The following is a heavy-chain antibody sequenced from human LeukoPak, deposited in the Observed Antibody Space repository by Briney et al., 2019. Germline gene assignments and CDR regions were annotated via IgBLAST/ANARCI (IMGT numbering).Heavy chain of an antibody. D-gene: IGHD2-2*01. CDR3: GRLAHNAWYAIDF. CDR2: ISAYGDST. J-gene: IGHJ4*02. Sequence: GGSLRLSCATSGFTFSSYAMSWVRQAPGKGLEWVSAISAYGDSTYYADSVKGRFTISRDNPKNSLYLQINNLRAEDTAVYYCGRLAHNAWYAIDFWGQGTLVTVSS. CDR1: GFTFSSYA. V-gene: IGHV3-23*01.